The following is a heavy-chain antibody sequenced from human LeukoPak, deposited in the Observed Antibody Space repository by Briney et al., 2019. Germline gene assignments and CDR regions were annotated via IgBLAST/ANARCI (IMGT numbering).Heavy chain of an antibody. D-gene: IGHD5-24*01. CDR3: ARVTEMATIWDY. CDR2: IIPIFGTA. CDR1: GGTFSSYA. V-gene: IGHV1-69*01. J-gene: IGHJ4*02. Sequence: SVKVSCKASGGTFSSYAISWVRQAPGQGLEWMGGIIPIFGTANYAQKFRGRVTITADESTSTAYMELSSLRSEDTAVYYCARVTEMATIWDYWGQGTLVTVSS.